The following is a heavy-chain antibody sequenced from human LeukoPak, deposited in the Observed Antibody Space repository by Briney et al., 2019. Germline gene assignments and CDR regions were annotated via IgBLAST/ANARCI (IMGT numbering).Heavy chain of an antibody. CDR2: IYHSGST. V-gene: IGHV4-30-2*01. J-gene: IGHJ6*02. CDR1: GGSISSGGYS. Sequence: PSETLSLTCAVSGGSISSGGYSWSWIRQPPGKGLEWIGYIYHSGSTYYNPSLKSRVTISVDRSKNQFSLKLSSVTAADTAVYYCARARAPHYYYGTDVWGQGTTVTVSS. CDR3: ARARAPHYYYGTDV.